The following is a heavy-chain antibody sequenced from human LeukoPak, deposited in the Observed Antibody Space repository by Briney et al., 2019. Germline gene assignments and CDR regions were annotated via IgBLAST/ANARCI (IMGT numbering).Heavy chain of an antibody. Sequence: QPGGSLRLSCAASGFNFNIYHMNWVRQAPGKGLEWLSSISSRSDTIYYADSVRGRFTLPRDNAENSLYLQMRSLTDEDTAVYYCAREWQYAPDYWGQGTLVTVSS. CDR1: GFNFNIYH. CDR3: AREWQYAPDY. D-gene: IGHD2-2*01. J-gene: IGHJ4*02. V-gene: IGHV3-48*02. CDR2: ISSRSDTI.